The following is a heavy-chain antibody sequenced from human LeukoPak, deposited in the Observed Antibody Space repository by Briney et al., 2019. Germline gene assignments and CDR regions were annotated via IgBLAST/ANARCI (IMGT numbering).Heavy chain of an antibody. CDR2: INPNSGGT. Sequence: ASVTVSCKASGYTFTGYYMHWVRRAPGQGLEWMGWINPNSGGTNYAQKFQSRVTMTRDTSISTAYMELSRLRSDDTAVYYCATIQPGYNLKYPPSYYVAYWGQGTLVTVSS. CDR1: GYTFTGYY. D-gene: IGHD1-7*01. CDR3: ATIQPGYNLKYPPSYYVAY. V-gene: IGHV1-2*02. J-gene: IGHJ4*02.